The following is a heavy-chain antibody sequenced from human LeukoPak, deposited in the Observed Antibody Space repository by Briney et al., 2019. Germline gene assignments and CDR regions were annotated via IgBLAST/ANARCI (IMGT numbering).Heavy chain of an antibody. CDR1: GFTFSSYW. Sequence: GGSLRLSCAASGFTFSSYWMSWVRQAPGKGLEWVSAISGSGGSTYYADSVKGRFTISRDNSKNTLYLQMNSLRAEDTAVYYCAKDLGYYYGSGSHLKYWGQGTLVTVSS. V-gene: IGHV3-23*01. J-gene: IGHJ4*02. D-gene: IGHD3-10*01. CDR3: AKDLGYYYGSGSHLKY. CDR2: ISGSGGST.